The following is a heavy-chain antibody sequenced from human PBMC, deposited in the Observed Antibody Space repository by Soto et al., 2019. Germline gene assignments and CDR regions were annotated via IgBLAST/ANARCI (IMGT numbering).Heavy chain of an antibody. J-gene: IGHJ4*02. D-gene: IGHD6-19*01. V-gene: IGHV3-66*01. Sequence: EVQLVESGGGLVQPGGSLRLSCAAFGFTVSSKYMNWVRQAPGKGLEWVSVIYSGGKTYYSDSVKGRFTISRDNSKNTVYLQMNSLRAEDTALYYCAIDPTYSGLPDYWGQGTLVSVSS. CDR1: GFTVSSKY. CDR2: IYSGGKT. CDR3: AIDPTYSGLPDY.